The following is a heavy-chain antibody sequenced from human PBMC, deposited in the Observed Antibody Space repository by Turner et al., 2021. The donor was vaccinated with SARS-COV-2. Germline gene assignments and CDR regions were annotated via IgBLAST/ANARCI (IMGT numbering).Heavy chain of an antibody. CDR1: GGSISSGGYY. CDR2: IYSSGST. V-gene: IGHV4-31*03. Sequence: QVQLQESGPGLVKPSQTLSLTCTVSGGSISSGGYYWSWIRQHPGKGLEWIGSIYSSGSTYSNPSLKSRVTISVDTSKNQFSLNLSSVTAADTAVYYCARAFGGNSNYFDYWGQGTLVTVSS. D-gene: IGHD2-21*02. CDR3: ARAFGGNSNYFDY. J-gene: IGHJ4*02.